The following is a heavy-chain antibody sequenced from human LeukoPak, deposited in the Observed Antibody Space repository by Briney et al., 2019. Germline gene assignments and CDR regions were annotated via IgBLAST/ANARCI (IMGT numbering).Heavy chain of an antibody. CDR2: ISYDGSNK. D-gene: IGHD3-3*01. CDR1: GFTFSSYG. Sequence: GGSLRLSCAASGFTFSSYGMHWVRQAPGKGLEWVAVISYDGSNKYYADSVKGRFTISRDNSKNTLYLQMNSLRAEDTAVYYCAKIGEITILGVVIIRSGLDYYMDVWGKGTTVTVSS. J-gene: IGHJ6*03. V-gene: IGHV3-30*18. CDR3: AKIGEITILGVVIIRSGLDYYMDV.